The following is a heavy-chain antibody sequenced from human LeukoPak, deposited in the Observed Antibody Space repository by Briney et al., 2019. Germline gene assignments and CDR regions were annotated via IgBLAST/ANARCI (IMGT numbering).Heavy chain of an antibody. D-gene: IGHD2-2*01. CDR2: IYYSGST. CDR1: GGSISSSYYY. Sequence: SETLSLTCTVSGGSISSSYYYWGWIRQPPGKGLEWIGSIYYSGSTYYNPSLKSRVTISVDTSKNQFSLHLNSVTPEDTAVYYCARRLTQYDCFDPWGQGILVTVSS. J-gene: IGHJ5*02. CDR3: ARRLTQYDCFDP. V-gene: IGHV4-39*01.